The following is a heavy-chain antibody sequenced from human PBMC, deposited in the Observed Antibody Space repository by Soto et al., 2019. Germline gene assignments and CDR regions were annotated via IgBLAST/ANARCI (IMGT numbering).Heavy chain of an antibody. CDR1: EGTFNSYA. CDR2: IIPYYNTL. J-gene: IGHJ4*02. D-gene: IGHD6-13*01. CDR3: ASGASRWYPSVSDS. Sequence: QAQVVQSGAEVMKPGSSVTLSCKASEGTFNSYAIAWVRQAPGQGLEWMGGIIPYYNTLNYAQKFQDRVTITEDDSTNTVYMELSSLRSDDTAVYFCASGASRWYPSVSDSWAQGTLVTVSS. V-gene: IGHV1-69*01.